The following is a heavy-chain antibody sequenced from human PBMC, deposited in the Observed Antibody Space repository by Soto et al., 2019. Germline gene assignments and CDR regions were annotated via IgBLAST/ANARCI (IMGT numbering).Heavy chain of an antibody. J-gene: IGHJ4*02. CDR3: ARGLSSSPAYFLDS. V-gene: IGHV1-2*02. Sequence: QVQLVQSGAEVRKPGASVKVSCNVTGYTFSGHYLHWVRQAPGQGLEWMGWINPKSGGTNYAQKFQDRVTMTADTSVSAASMELTSLRSDATAVFYCARGLSSSPAYFLDSWGQGTLVTVSS. CDR2: INPKSGGT. D-gene: IGHD6-13*01. CDR1: GYTFSGHY.